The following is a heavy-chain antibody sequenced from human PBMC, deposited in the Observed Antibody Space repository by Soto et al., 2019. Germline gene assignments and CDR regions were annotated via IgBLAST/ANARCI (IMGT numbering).Heavy chain of an antibody. CDR2: IFHSGIT. D-gene: IGHD3-22*01. Sequence: SETLSLTCTISGGSFNNDYWTWIRQSPGKGLEWIGYIFHSGITDYNPSVKSRVTISIDKSKNLFSLKLTSVTAADTAVYYCARDRYFYDSAGYYRTLDSWGQGIMVTVSS. V-gene: IGHV4-59*01. CDR1: GGSFNNDY. J-gene: IGHJ5*01. CDR3: ARDRYFYDSAGYYRTLDS.